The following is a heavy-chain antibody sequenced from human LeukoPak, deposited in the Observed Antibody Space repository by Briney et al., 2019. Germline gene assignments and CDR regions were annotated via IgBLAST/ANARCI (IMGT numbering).Heavy chain of an antibody. D-gene: IGHD6-13*01. J-gene: IGHJ4*02. CDR3: ARESSSYPFDY. CDR1: GYTFTGYY. Sequence: EASVKISCKASGYTFTGYYMHWVRQAPGQGLEWMGRINPNSGGTNYAQKFQGRVTMTRDTSISTAYMELSRLRSDDTAVYYCARESSSYPFDYWGQGTLVTVSS. CDR2: INPNSGGT. V-gene: IGHV1-2*06.